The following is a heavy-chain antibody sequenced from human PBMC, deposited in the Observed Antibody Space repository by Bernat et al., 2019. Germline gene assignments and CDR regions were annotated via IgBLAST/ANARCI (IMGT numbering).Heavy chain of an antibody. CDR1: GFPFVGYV. Sequence: QVQLVESGGGVVQPGGSLELSFAASGFPFVGYVMHWFRRAPGKGLGGWAVISMDGRKKYYADSVKGRFTISRDNSKNTLYLQMNSLRAEDTAVYYCARGPYSSSPYYYYYGMDVWGQGTTVTVSS. CDR3: ARGPYSSSPYYYYYGMDV. CDR2: ISMDGRKK. V-gene: IGHV3-30*04. D-gene: IGHD6-6*01. J-gene: IGHJ6*02.